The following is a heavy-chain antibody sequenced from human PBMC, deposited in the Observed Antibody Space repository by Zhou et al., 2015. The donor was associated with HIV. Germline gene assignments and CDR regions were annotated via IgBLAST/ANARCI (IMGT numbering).Heavy chain of an antibody. CDR1: GYSFTGYY. Sequence: QVQLVQSGAEVKKPGASVKVSCKASGYSFTGYYIHWVRQAPGQGPEWMGWINPNSGDTKYAQNFQGRVTMTRDTSITTAYVEVSRLSSDDTAIYYCARDYYYGSGRLLFEYWGQGTLVTVSS. D-gene: IGHD3-10*01. CDR2: INPNSGDT. V-gene: IGHV1-2*02. CDR3: ARDYYYGSGRLLFEY. J-gene: IGHJ4*02.